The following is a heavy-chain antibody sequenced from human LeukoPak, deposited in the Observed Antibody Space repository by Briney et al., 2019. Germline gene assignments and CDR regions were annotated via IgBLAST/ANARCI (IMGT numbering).Heavy chain of an antibody. CDR3: ARVPTKYSYDAY. CDR1: GGSFSGYY. D-gene: IGHD5-18*01. J-gene: IGHJ4*02. Sequence: SETLSLTCAVYGGSFSGYYWSWIRHPPGKGLEWIGEINHSGSTNYNPSLKSRVTISVDTSKNQFSLKLSSVTAADTAVYYCARVPTKYSYDAYWGQGTLVTVSS. V-gene: IGHV4-34*01. CDR2: INHSGST.